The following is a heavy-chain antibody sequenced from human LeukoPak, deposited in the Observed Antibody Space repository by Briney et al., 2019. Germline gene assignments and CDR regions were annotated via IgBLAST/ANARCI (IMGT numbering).Heavy chain of an antibody. CDR3: ARHRWNDEFYFDY. D-gene: IGHD1-1*01. V-gene: IGHV4-39*01. Sequence: PSETLSPTCTVSGDSISSSPYYWGWIRQPPGKGLEWIGSISNSWSTYYNTSLRSRLTISVDTAKNQFSLKLNSVTAADTAVYYCARHRWNDEFYFDYWGQGTLVTVSS. J-gene: IGHJ4*02. CDR1: GDSISSSPYY. CDR2: ISNSWST.